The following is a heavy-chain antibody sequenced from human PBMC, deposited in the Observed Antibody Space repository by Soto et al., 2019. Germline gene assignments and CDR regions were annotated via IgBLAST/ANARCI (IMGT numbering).Heavy chain of an antibody. D-gene: IGHD2-21*02. Sequence: GGSLRLSCAASGFSFSDCGMHWVRQAPGKGLEWVAVISYDGSNKYYGDSVKGRFTISSDNSKNTVYLQMNSLGAEDTAIYYCARAREASLLRVPSSYWGQGTLVTVSS. V-gene: IGHV3-30*03. CDR2: ISYDGSNK. J-gene: IGHJ4*02. CDR3: ARAREASLLRVPSSY. CDR1: GFSFSDCG.